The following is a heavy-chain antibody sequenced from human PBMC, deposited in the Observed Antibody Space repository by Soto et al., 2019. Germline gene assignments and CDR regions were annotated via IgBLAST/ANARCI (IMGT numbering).Heavy chain of an antibody. CDR3: ASGRIMITFGGVIPLQ. J-gene: IGHJ4*02. CDR2: IYYSGST. CDR1: GGSISSSSYY. Sequence: SETLSLTCTVSGGSISSSSYYWGWIRQPPGKGLEWIGSIYYSGSTYYNPSLKSRVTISVDTSKNQFSLKLSSVTAADTAVYYCASGRIMITFGGVIPLQWGQGTLVTVSS. V-gene: IGHV4-39*01. D-gene: IGHD3-16*02.